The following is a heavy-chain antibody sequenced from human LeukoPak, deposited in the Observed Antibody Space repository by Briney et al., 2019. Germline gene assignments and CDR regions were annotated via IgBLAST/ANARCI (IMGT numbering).Heavy chain of an antibody. CDR1: GGSISSGGYS. V-gene: IGHV4-30-2*01. J-gene: IGHJ2*01. CDR2: IHHTGST. Sequence: PSETLSLTCAVSGGSISSGGYSWTWIRQPPGKGLEWIGYIHHTGSTYYKPSLKSRVTISVDRSKNQFSLKLTSVTAADTAVYYCASGYWFLDFWGRGTLVIVSS. CDR3: ASGYWFLDF.